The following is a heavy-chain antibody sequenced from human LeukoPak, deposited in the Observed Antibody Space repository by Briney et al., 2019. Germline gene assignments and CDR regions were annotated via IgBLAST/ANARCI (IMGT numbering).Heavy chain of an antibody. D-gene: IGHD2-21*02. Sequence: ASVKVSCKASGYTFTSYGISWVRQAPGQGLEWMGWISAYNGNTNYAQKLQGRVTMTRDTSASTVYMELSSLTSEDTAVYYCAVGLLVTRALNDAFDIWGQGTMVTVSS. CDR1: GYTFTSYG. V-gene: IGHV1-18*01. J-gene: IGHJ3*02. CDR3: AVGLLVTRALNDAFDI. CDR2: ISAYNGNT.